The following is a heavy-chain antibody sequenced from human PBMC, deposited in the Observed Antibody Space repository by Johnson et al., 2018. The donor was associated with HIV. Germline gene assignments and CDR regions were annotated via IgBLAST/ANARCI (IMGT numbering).Heavy chain of an antibody. CDR3: ARDPFTPAGSDAFDI. J-gene: IGHJ3*02. CDR2: IYSGGST. V-gene: IGHV3-66*01. CDR1: GFTVSSNY. D-gene: IGHD2-15*01. Sequence: VQLVESGGGLVQPGGSLRLSCAASGFTVSSNYMSWVRQAPGKGLEWVSVIYSGGSTYYADSVKGRFTISRYNSKNTLYLQMNSLRAEDTAVYYCARDPFTPAGSDAFDIWGQGTMVTVSS.